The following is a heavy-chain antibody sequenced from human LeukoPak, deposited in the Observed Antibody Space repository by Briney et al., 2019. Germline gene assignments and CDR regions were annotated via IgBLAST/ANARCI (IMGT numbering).Heavy chain of an antibody. Sequence: PGGSLRLSCAASGFTFSSYAMSWVRQASGKGLEWVSAISGSGGSTYYADSVKGRFTISRDNSKNTLYLQMNSLRAEDTAVYYCAKGSDYDILTGYWGQGTLVTVSS. CDR2: ISGSGGST. V-gene: IGHV3-23*01. CDR1: GFTFSSYA. D-gene: IGHD3-9*01. CDR3: AKGSDYDILTGY. J-gene: IGHJ4*02.